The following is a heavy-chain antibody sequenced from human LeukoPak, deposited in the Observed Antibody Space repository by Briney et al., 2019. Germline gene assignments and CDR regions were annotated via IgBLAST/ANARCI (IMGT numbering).Heavy chain of an antibody. CDR3: ARDSSSWHRELDY. CDR2: ISSSGSTI. V-gene: IGHV3-48*03. J-gene: IGHJ4*02. D-gene: IGHD6-13*01. CDR1: GFTFSSYE. Sequence: GGSLRLSCAASGFTFSSYEMNWVRQAPGKGLEWVSYISSSGSTIYYADSVKGRFAISRDNAKNSLYLQMNSLRAEDTAVYYCARDSSSWHRELDYWGQGTLVTVSS.